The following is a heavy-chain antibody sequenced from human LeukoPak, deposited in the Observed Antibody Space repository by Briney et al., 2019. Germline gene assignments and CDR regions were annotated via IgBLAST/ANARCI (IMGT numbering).Heavy chain of an antibody. CDR3: ARAQYCSGGSCPLAEYFQH. Sequence: GGSLRLSCAASGVTFSSYSMNWVRQAPGKGLEWVSSISSSSYIYYADSVKGRFTISRDNAKNSLYLQMNSLRAEDTAVYYCARAQYCSGGSCPLAEYFQHWGQGTLVTVSS. J-gene: IGHJ1*01. CDR2: ISSSSYI. D-gene: IGHD2-15*01. CDR1: GVTFSSYS. V-gene: IGHV3-21*01.